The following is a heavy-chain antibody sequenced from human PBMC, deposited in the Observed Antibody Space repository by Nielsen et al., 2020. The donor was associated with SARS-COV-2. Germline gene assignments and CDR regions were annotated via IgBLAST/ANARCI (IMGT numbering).Heavy chain of an antibody. D-gene: IGHD3-10*01. V-gene: IGHV1-18*04. J-gene: IGHJ4*02. CDR2: ISAYNGNT. Sequence: ASVKVSCKASGYTFTSYYMHWVRRAPGQGLEWMGWISAYNGNTNYAQKLQGRVTMTTDTSTSTAYMELRSLRSDDTAVYYCARDRSLSPRYFDYWGQGTLVTVSS. CDR1: GYTFTSYY. CDR3: ARDRSLSPRYFDY.